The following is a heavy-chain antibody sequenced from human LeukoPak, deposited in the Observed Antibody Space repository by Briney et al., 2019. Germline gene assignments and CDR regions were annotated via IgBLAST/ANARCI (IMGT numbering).Heavy chain of an antibody. CDR1: GGSISRYY. J-gene: IGHJ4*02. V-gene: IGHV4-59*01. CDR3: ARAGYSYGTGYYFDY. CDR2: IYYTGAT. Sequence: SETLSLTCTVSGGSISRYYWSWIRLPPGKGLEWIGDIYYTGATYYNPSLKSRVTISLDTSKNQFSLKLSSVTAADAAVYYCARAGYSYGTGYYFDYWGQGALVTVSS. D-gene: IGHD5-18*01.